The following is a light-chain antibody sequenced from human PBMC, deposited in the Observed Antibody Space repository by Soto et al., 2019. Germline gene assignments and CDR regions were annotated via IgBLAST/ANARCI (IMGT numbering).Light chain of an antibody. CDR1: SSNIGAGFD. CDR3: QSYDSGVAGSV. J-gene: IGLJ1*01. CDR2: STT. V-gene: IGLV1-40*01. Sequence: QSVLTQPPSVSGAPGQTVTVSCTGSSSNIGAGFDVHWYQQLPGTAPKLVLYSTTARPSGVPDRFSGSRAGPSASLAITGLQAEDEADYYCQSYDSGVAGSVFGTGTKVTVL.